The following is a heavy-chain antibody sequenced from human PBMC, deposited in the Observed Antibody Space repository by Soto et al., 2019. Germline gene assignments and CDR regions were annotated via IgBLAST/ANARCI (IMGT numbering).Heavy chain of an antibody. CDR3: ATRAHQKLELRRLGYYYYGMDV. CDR1: GYTLTELS. CDR2: FDPEDGET. Sequence: ASVKVSCKVSGYTLTELSMHWVRQAPGKGLEWMGGFDPEDGETIYAQKFQGRVTMTEDTSTDTAYMELSSLRSEDTAVYYCATRAHQKLELRRLGYYYYGMDVWGQVPTVTVYS. J-gene: IGHJ6*02. V-gene: IGHV1-24*01. D-gene: IGHD1-7*01.